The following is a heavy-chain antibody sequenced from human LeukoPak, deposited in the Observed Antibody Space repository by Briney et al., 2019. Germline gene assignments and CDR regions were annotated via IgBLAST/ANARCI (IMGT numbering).Heavy chain of an antibody. CDR1: GFTFSSYW. Sequence: GGSLRLSCAASGFTFSSYWMHWVRQAPGKGLEWVSSISSSSSYIYYADSVKGRFTISRDNAKNSLYLQMNSLRAEDTAVYYCARPMIESMDDAFDIWGQGTMVTVSS. CDR3: ARPMIESMDDAFDI. J-gene: IGHJ3*02. CDR2: ISSSSSYI. V-gene: IGHV3-21*01. D-gene: IGHD3-16*01.